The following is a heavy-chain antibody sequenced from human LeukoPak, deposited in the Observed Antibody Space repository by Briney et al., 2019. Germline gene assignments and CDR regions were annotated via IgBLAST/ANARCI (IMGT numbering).Heavy chain of an antibody. Sequence: ESLKISCKGSGYSFTTYWIGWVRQMPGKGLEWMGIIYPGDSDTRYSPSFQGQVTISADKSISTAYLQWSSLKASDTAIYYCARSYSSSWSGFDPWGQGTLVTVSS. CDR3: ARSYSSSWSGFDP. D-gene: IGHD6-13*01. J-gene: IGHJ5*02. V-gene: IGHV5-51*01. CDR1: GYSFTTYW. CDR2: IYPGDSDT.